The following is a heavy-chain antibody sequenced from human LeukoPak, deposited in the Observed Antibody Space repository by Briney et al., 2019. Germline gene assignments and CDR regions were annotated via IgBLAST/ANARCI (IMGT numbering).Heavy chain of an antibody. CDR2: IYTSGST. Sequence: SETLSLTCTVSGASISSYYWSWIRQPPGKGLEWIGNIYTSGSTNYNPSLKSRVTISVDTSKNQFSLKLSTVTAADTAVYYCARQAWSYDSSGLLGGGRFDSWGQGTLVTVSS. V-gene: IGHV4-4*09. J-gene: IGHJ4*02. D-gene: IGHD3-22*01. CDR1: GASISSYY. CDR3: ARQAWSYDSSGLLGGGRFDS.